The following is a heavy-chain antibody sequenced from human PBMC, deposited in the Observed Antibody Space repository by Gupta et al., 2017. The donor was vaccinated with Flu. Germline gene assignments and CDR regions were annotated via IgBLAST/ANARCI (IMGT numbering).Heavy chain of an antibody. Sequence: QVQLVQSGAEVKKPGASVKVSCKASGYTFTSYDINWVRQATGQGLEWMGWMNPNSGNTGYAQKFQGRVTMTRNTSISTAYMELSSLRSEDTAVYYCARGSLKWELDEGYYYYYGMDVWGQGTTVTVSS. CDR3: ARGSLKWELDEGYYYYYGMDV. CDR1: GYTFTSYD. J-gene: IGHJ6*02. D-gene: IGHD1-26*01. V-gene: IGHV1-8*01. CDR2: MNPNSGNT.